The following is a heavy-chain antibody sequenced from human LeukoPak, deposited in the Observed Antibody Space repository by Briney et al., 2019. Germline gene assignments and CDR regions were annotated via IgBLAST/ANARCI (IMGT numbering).Heavy chain of an antibody. CDR3: ARDDYRGVTNFDP. D-gene: IGHD3-10*01. V-gene: IGHV4-59*11. CDR2: IYYSGST. CDR1: GGSMTGHY. J-gene: IGHJ5*02. Sequence: SETLSLTCTVSGGSMTGHYWSWIRQPPGKGLEWIGYIYYSGSTNYNPSLKSRVTISVDTSKNQFSLQLTSVTAADTAVYYCARDDYRGVTNFDPWGQGTLVTVSS.